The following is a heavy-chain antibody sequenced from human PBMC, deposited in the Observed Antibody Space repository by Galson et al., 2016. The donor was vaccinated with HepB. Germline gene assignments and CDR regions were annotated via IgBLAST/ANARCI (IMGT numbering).Heavy chain of an antibody. CDR1: GFIFGDYA. J-gene: IGHJ4*02. CDR3: AKGIGSGWSDY. D-gene: IGHD6-19*01. V-gene: IGHV3-9*01. CDR2: LTWNGGII. Sequence: SLRLSCAASGFIFGDYAMSWVRQSPGKGLEWVSGLTWNGGIIGYADSVKGRFTISSDNARNFLFLQMNNLRSVDTALYYCAKGIGSGWSDYWGPGTLVSVSS.